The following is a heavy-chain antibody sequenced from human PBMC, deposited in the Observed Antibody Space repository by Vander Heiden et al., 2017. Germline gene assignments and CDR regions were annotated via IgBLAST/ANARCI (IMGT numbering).Heavy chain of an antibody. D-gene: IGHD2-2*01. J-gene: IGHJ5*02. CDR2: IYYSGST. CDR1: GGSISSISYY. Sequence: LQLQESGPGLVKPSETLSLTCTVSGGSISSISYYWGWIRQPPGKGLEWIGSIYYSGSTYYNPSLKSRVTISVDTSKNQCSLKLSSVNDEDTAVYYCARGGSVVVPAASFDPWGQGNLVTVSS. CDR3: ARGGSVVVPAASFDP. V-gene: IGHV4-39*01.